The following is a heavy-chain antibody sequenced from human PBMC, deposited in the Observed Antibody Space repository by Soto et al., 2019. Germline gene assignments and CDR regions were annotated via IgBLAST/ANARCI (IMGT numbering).Heavy chain of an antibody. CDR3: ARHPVGVGGLDV. D-gene: IGHD1-26*01. CDR2: ICYSGST. V-gene: IGHV4-59*08. Sequence: SETLSLTCTVSGGSISSYYWSWFRQPPGKGLEWIGYICYSGSTNYHPSLKSRVSISVDTSKNLFSLKLSSVTAADTAVYYCARHPVGVGGLDVWGQGTSVTVSS. J-gene: IGHJ6*02. CDR1: GGSISSYY.